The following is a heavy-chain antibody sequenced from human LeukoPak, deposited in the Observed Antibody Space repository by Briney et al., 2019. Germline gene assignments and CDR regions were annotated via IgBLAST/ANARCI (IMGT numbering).Heavy chain of an antibody. J-gene: IGHJ4*02. CDR1: GSSISSGGYY. CDR3: ARGIYGASPQGVGY. CDR2: IYDSGST. Sequence: PSETLSLTCTVSGSSISSGGYYWSWIRQPPGKGLEWIGNIYDSGSTKYNPSLKSRVTISVDTSKNQFSLKLTSLTANDTALYYCARGIYGASPQGVGYWGQGILVTVSS. V-gene: IGHV4-61*08. D-gene: IGHD4-17*01.